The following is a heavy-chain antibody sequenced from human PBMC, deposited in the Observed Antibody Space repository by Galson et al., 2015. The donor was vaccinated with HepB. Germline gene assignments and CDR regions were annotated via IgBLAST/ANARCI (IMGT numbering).Heavy chain of an antibody. CDR2: ISTSSSTI. D-gene: IGHD1-26*01. V-gene: IGHV3-48*01. CDR1: GLTFSSYS. CDR3: ARGGNSGSNGGFSSEWYFDL. Sequence: SLRLSCAASGLTFSSYSMNWVRQAPGKGLEWVSYISTSSSTIYYADSVKGRFTISRDNAKNSLYLQMNSLRAEDTAVYYCARGGNSGSNGGFSSEWYFDLWGRGTLVTVSA. J-gene: IGHJ2*01.